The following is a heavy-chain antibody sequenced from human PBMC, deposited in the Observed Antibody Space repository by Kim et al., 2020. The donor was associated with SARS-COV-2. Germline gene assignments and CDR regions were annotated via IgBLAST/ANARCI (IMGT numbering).Heavy chain of an antibody. D-gene: IGHD3-9*01. Sequence: ASVKVSCKASGYTFTSYGISWVRQAPGQGLEWMGWISAYNGNTNYAQKLQGRVTMTTDTSTSTAYMELRSLRSDDTAVYYCARDLRYFDWTPETLSYYYGMDVWGQGTTVTVSS. CDR1: GYTFTSYG. J-gene: IGHJ6*02. V-gene: IGHV1-18*01. CDR3: ARDLRYFDWTPETLSYYYGMDV. CDR2: ISAYNGNT.